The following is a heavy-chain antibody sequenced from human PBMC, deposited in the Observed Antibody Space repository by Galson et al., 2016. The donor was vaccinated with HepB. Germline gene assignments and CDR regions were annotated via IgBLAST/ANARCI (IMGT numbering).Heavy chain of an antibody. J-gene: IGHJ3*02. CDR1: GFSFSTYT. CDR3: ARDRSRFSSGYYTGARDVFAI. V-gene: IGHV3-21*01. CDR2: LRSSSAYV. D-gene: IGHD3-3*01. Sequence: SLRLSCAASGFSFSTYTMHWVRQAPGKGLEWNSYLRSSSAYVDYAHSVKGRFTISRENAKNSLYLQMNSLRAEDTAVYYCARDRSRFSSGYYTGARDVFAIWGQGTVVTVSS.